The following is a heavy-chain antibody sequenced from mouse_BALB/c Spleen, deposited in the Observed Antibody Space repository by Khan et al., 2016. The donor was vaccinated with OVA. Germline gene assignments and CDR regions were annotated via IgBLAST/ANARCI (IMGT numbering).Heavy chain of an antibody. V-gene: IGHV2-6-4*01. CDR1: GFSLSRYN. J-gene: IGHJ4*01. CDR3: ARANYRYDGYYAMDY. CDR2: VWGGGNT. Sequence: QVQLKQSGPGLVAPSQSLSITCTVSGFSLSRYNIHWVRQPPGKGLVWLGMVWGGGNTDYNSTLKSRLSISKDNSTSQVFLKMNSLQTDDSSMYYCARANYRYDGYYAMDYWGQGTSVTVSS. D-gene: IGHD2-14*01.